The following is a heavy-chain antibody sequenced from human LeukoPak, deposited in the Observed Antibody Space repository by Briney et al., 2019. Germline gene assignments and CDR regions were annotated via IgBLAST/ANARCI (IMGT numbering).Heavy chain of an antibody. D-gene: IGHD3-22*01. Sequence: GGSLRLSCAASGFTFSNYAMSWVRQAPGKGLEWVSGISGSGDSTYYADSVKGRFTISRDNSKNTLYLQMNSLRAEDTAVYYCAKDFLVVVIIGFFDYWGQGTLVTVSS. CDR2: ISGSGDST. CDR3: AKDFLVVVIIGFFDY. J-gene: IGHJ4*02. CDR1: GFTFSNYA. V-gene: IGHV3-23*01.